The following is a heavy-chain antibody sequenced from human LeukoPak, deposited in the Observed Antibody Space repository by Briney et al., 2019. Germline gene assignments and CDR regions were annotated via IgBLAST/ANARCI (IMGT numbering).Heavy chain of an antibody. Sequence: ASVKVSCKASGYTFTGYYMHWVRQAPGQGLEWMGWINPNSGGTNYTQKFQGRVTMTRDTSISTAYMELSRLRSDDTAVYYCAREFYGYSYGAFGYWGQGTLVTVSS. CDR3: AREFYGYSYGAFGY. V-gene: IGHV1-2*02. D-gene: IGHD5-18*01. CDR2: INPNSGGT. J-gene: IGHJ4*02. CDR1: GYTFTGYY.